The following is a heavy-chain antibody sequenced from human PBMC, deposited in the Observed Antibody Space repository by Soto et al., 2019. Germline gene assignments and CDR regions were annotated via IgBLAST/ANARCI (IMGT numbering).Heavy chain of an antibody. D-gene: IGHD4-17*01. CDR3: ARGGMTTVTKFDY. Sequence: WETLSLTCTVSGGSISSGGYYWSWVRHRPGTGLDWIGEINHSVSTNYNPSLKSRVTISVDTSKNQFSLKLSSVTAADTAVYYCARGGMTTVTKFDYWGQGTLVTVSS. CDR1: GGSISSGGYY. J-gene: IGHJ4*02. CDR2: INHSVST. V-gene: IGHV4-39*07.